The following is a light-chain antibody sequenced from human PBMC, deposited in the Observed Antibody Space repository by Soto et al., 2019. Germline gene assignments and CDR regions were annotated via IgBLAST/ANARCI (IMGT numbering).Light chain of an antibody. CDR3: QQSYSTPRS. V-gene: IGKV1-39*01. J-gene: IGKJ5*01. Sequence: DIQMTQSPSSLSASVGDRVTITCRASERINNYLNWYQQKPGRAPKLLIYSASSLQSGIPSRFSGSGSGTDFTLTISSLQPEDFATYYCQQSYSTPRSFGQGTRLEI. CDR1: ERINNY. CDR2: SAS.